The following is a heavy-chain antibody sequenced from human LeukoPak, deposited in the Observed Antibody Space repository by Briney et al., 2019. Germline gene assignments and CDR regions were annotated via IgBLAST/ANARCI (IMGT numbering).Heavy chain of an antibody. V-gene: IGHV3-7*01. CDR1: GFTFSSYW. J-gene: IGHJ4*02. D-gene: IGHD1-7*01. CDR3: ARAPGYNWNYVFDY. CDR2: IKQDGSEK. Sequence: GGSLRLSCAASGFTFSSYWMSWVRQAPGKGLEWVANIKQDGSEKYYVDSVKGRFTISRDNAKNSLYLQMNSLRAEDTAVYYCARAPGYNWNYVFDYWGQGTLVTVSS.